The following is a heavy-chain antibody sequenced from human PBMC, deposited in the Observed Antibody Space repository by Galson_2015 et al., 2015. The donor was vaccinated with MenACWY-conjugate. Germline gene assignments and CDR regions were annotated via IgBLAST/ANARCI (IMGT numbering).Heavy chain of an antibody. CDR2: IDRDGSRP. V-gene: IGHV3-74*01. CDR1: GFTFSDYW. CDR3: ARDRKGLIASLPSYYFDP. J-gene: IGHJ5*02. Sequence: SLRLSCAASGFTFSDYWMHWVRQVPGKGLVWVSRIDRDGSRPTYADSVKGRFTISRDNAKKTLYLQMDSLRDEDTAMYFCARDRKGLIASLPSYYFDPWGQGTLVTVSS. D-gene: IGHD6-6*01.